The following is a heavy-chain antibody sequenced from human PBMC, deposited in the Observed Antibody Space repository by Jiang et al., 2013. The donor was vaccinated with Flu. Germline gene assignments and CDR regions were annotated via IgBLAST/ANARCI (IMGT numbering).Heavy chain of an antibody. J-gene: IGHJ6*02. CDR2: IDWDADK. V-gene: IGHV2-70*04. Sequence: KPTQTLTLTCTFSGFSLSTRGMRVSWIRQPPGKALEWLARIDWDADKFYNTSLKTRLTISKDSSKKQVFLKMTNMDPVDTATYYCARDADPNTGYGTNNGLDVWGPGTTVTVSS. CDR3: ARDADPNTGYGTNNGLDV. CDR1: GFSLSTRGMR. D-gene: IGHD1-1*01.